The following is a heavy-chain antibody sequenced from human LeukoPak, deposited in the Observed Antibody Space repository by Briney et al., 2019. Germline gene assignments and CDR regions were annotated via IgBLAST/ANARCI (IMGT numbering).Heavy chain of an antibody. CDR3: ARDPPVLRYFDWLPQRDAFDV. Sequence: GGSLRLSCAASGFTFSSFALSWIRQAPGKGLEWVSAIGTSSANTYYADSVKGRFTISRDNSQNTLYLQINNLRAEDTAVYYCARDPPVLRYFDWLPQRDAFDVWGQGTRVTVSS. D-gene: IGHD3-9*01. V-gene: IGHV3-23*01. CDR2: IGTSSANT. J-gene: IGHJ3*01. CDR1: GFTFSSFA.